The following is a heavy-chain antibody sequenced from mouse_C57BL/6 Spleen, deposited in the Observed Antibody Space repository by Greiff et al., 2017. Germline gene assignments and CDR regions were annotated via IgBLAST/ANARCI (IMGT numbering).Heavy chain of an antibody. J-gene: IGHJ2*01. D-gene: IGHD1-1*01. V-gene: IGHV1-82*01. CDR3: ARQGILRVDY. CDR1: GYAFSSSW. Sequence: QVQLQQSGPELVKPGASVKISCKASGYAFSSSWMNWVKQRPGKGLEWIGRIYPGDGDTNYNGKFKGKATLTADKSSSTAYMQLSSLTSEDSAVYFCARQGILRVDYWGQGTTLTVSS. CDR2: IYPGDGDT.